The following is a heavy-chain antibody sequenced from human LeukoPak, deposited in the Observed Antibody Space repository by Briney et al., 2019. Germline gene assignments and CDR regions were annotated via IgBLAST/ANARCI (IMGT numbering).Heavy chain of an antibody. CDR2: IYYSGNT. V-gene: IGHV4-31*03. J-gene: IGHJ5*02. CDR1: GGSISSGGHY. CDR3: AREGEGGGTRS. Sequence: SQTLSLTCTVSGGSISSGGHYWSWIRQHPGKGLEWIGNIYYSGNTYYNPSLKSRVIISADTSKNHFSLKLSSVTAADTAVYYCAREGEGGGTRSWGQGTLVTVSS. D-gene: IGHD1-26*01.